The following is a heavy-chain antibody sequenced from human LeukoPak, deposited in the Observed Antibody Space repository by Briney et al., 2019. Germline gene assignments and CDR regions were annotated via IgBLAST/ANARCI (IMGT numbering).Heavy chain of an antibody. CDR3: ARGEARFDP. J-gene: IGHJ5*02. CDR2: IYYSGST. V-gene: IGHV4-59*01. D-gene: IGHD1-26*01. Sequence: SSETLSLTCTVSGGSISSYYWSWIRQPPGKGLEWTGYIYYSGSTNYNPSLKSRVTISVDTSKNQFSLKLSSVTAADTAVYYCARGEARFDPWGQGTLVTVSS. CDR1: GGSISSYY.